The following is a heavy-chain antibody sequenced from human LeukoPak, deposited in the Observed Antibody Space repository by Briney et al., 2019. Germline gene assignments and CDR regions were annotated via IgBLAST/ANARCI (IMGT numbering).Heavy chain of an antibody. CDR2: ISYDGSNK. D-gene: IGHD6-19*01. CDR1: GFTFSSYG. V-gene: IGHV3-30*03. J-gene: IGHJ5*02. CDR3: ATSNTSGWYCWFDP. Sequence: TGGSLRLSCAASGFTFSSYGMHWVRQAPGKGLEWVAVISYDGSNKYYADSVKGRFTISRDNSKNTLYLQMNSLRAEDTAVYYCATSNTSGWYCWFDPWGQGTLVTVSS.